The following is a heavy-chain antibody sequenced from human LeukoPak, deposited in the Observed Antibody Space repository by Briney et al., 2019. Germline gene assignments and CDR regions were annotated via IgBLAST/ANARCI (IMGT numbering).Heavy chain of an antibody. V-gene: IGHV1-46*01. Sequence: ASVKVSCKASGYTFTSYYIHWVRQAPGQGLEWMGIINPSGGSTIYAQKFQGRVTMTRDMSTSTVCMELSSLRSEDTAVYHCARDGSSSGWFDPWGQGTLVTVSS. CDR1: GYTFTSYY. D-gene: IGHD6-6*01. CDR2: INPSGGST. CDR3: ARDGSSSGWFDP. J-gene: IGHJ5*02.